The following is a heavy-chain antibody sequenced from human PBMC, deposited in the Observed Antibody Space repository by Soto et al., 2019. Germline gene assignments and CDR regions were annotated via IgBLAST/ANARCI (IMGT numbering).Heavy chain of an antibody. CDR1: GGSISTYY. J-gene: IGHJ6*02. D-gene: IGHD6-13*01. V-gene: IGHV4-4*07. CDR2: IDTSGNT. Sequence: SETLSLTCTVSGGSISTYYWSWIRQPAGKGLEWIGRIDTSGNTNYNPSLKSRVTMSVDTSKKQFSLKLTSVTAADTAVYYCARYSSNWFQTEGMDVWGQGTTVTV. CDR3: ARYSSNWFQTEGMDV.